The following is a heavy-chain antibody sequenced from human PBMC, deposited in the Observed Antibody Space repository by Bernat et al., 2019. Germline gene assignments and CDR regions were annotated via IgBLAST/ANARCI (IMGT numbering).Heavy chain of an antibody. CDR1: GYTFTSYD. CDR2: MNPNSGNT. J-gene: IGHJ4*02. V-gene: IGHV1-8*02. CDR3: ARGRYCTNGVCYTGGDY. Sequence: QVQLVQSGAEVKKPGASVKVSCKASGYTFTSYDINWVRQATGQGLEWMGWMNPNSGNTGYAQKFQGRVTMTRNTSISTAYMGLSSLRSEDTAVYYCARGRYCTNGVCYTGGDYWGQGTPVTVSS. D-gene: IGHD2-8*01.